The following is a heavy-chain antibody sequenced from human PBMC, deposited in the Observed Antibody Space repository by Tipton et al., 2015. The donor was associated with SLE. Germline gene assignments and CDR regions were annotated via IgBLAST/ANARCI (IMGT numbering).Heavy chain of an antibody. CDR2: INYSGTT. V-gene: IGHV4-39*07. Sequence: TLSLTCTVSGGSISSDDYYWSWIRQPAGKGLEWIGNINYSGTTYYNPSLKTRVTVSVDASKIQFSLRLTSMTAADTAVYYCAREGSGTPDYWGQGTLVSVSS. D-gene: IGHD1-26*01. CDR3: AREGSGTPDY. CDR1: GGSISSDDYY. J-gene: IGHJ4*02.